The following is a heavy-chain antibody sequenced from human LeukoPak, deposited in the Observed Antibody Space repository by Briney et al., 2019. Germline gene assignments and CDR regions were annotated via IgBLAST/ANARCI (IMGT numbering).Heavy chain of an antibody. Sequence: GSLRLSCAASGFTVTNFAIAWVRQAPGKGLEWVSAISGSGGSTYYADSVKGRFTISRDNSKNTLYLQMNSLRAEDTAVYYCAKDGSSGYINWFDPWGQGTLVTVSS. CDR3: AKDGSSGYINWFDP. CDR2: ISGSGGST. J-gene: IGHJ5*02. D-gene: IGHD3-22*01. CDR1: GFTVTNFA. V-gene: IGHV3-23*01.